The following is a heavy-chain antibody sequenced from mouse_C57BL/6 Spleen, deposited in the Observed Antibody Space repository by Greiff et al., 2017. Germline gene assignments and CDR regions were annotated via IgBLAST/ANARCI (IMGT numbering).Heavy chain of an antibody. D-gene: IGHD6-5*01. Sequence: QVQLQQPGAELVRPGSSVKLSCTASGYTFTSYWMHWVKQRPIQGLEWIGNIDPSDSETHYNSKFKDKATLTADKSSSTAYMQLSSLTSEDSAVDDCARRAYEFEAMDYWGQGTSVTVSS. CDR2: IDPSDSET. CDR1: GYTFTSYW. CDR3: ARRAYEFEAMDY. V-gene: IGHV1-52*01. J-gene: IGHJ4*01.